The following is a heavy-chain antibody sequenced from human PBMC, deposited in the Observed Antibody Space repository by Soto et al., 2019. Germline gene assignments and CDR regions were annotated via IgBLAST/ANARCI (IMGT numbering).Heavy chain of an antibody. Sequence: PGGSLRLSCAASGFTFSSYGMHWVRQAPGKGPEWVAVIWYDGSNKYYADSVKGRFTISRDNSKNTLYLQMNSLRAEDTAVYYCARDPANWNYGGFDYWGQGTLVTVSS. CDR1: GFTFSSYG. CDR3: ARDPANWNYGGFDY. CDR2: IWYDGSNK. J-gene: IGHJ4*02. D-gene: IGHD1-7*01. V-gene: IGHV3-33*01.